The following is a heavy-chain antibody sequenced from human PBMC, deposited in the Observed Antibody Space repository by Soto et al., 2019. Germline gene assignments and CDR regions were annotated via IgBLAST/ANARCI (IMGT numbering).Heavy chain of an antibody. Sequence: VSVKVWCKPSGYSFSDYFIQWMRQAHGHGLEWVARLNRKTYATNFAEKFQGRAHLSNYTSSTTPYMELTRLSPDHTADYYGATIAWGLNYYNGMDVWGQVTTVPTST. CDR3: ATIAWGLNYYNGMDV. CDR1: GYSFSDYF. J-gene: IGHJ6*01. CDR2: LNRKTYAT. V-gene: IGHV1-2*02. D-gene: IGHD1-26*01.